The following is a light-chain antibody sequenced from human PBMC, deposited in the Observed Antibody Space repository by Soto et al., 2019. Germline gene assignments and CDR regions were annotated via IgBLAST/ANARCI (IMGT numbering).Light chain of an antibody. CDR2: WAS. CDR3: QQYFSSPLT. CDR1: QSLLYGGNDLDY. Sequence: DIVMTQSPDSLAVSLGERATIDCRSSQSLLYGGNDLDYLAWYQHKPGQPPKLLIYWASTRESGVPDRFSGSGSETDFTLTITSLQAADVAVYYCQQYFSSPLTFGGGTKVQIK. J-gene: IGKJ4*01. V-gene: IGKV4-1*01.